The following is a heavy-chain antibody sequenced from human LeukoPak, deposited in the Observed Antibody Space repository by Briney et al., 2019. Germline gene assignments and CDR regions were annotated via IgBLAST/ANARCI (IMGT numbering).Heavy chain of an antibody. J-gene: IGHJ4*02. CDR2: IRSKAYGGTT. Sequence: GGSLRLSCIASGFTFGDYAMSWVRQAPGKGLEWVGFIRSKAYGGTTEYAASVKGRFTISRDDSKSIAYLQMNSLKTEDTAVYYCTKPRPIAAAYYFDYWGQGTLVTVSS. D-gene: IGHD6-6*01. CDR3: TKPRPIAAAYYFDY. V-gene: IGHV3-49*04. CDR1: GFTFGDYA.